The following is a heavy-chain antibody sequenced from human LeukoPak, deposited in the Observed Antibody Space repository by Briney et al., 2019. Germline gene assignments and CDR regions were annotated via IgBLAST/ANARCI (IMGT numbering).Heavy chain of an antibody. CDR1: GFTFSSYW. Sequence: GGSLRLSCAASGFTFSSYWMHWVRQAPGKGLVWVSRINSDGSSTSYADSVKGRFTISRDNAKNSLYLQMSSLRAEDTAVYYCARGHKGGNPYYYYYGMDVWGQGTTVTVSS. J-gene: IGHJ6*02. D-gene: IGHD4-23*01. V-gene: IGHV3-74*01. CDR2: INSDGSST. CDR3: ARGHKGGNPYYYYYGMDV.